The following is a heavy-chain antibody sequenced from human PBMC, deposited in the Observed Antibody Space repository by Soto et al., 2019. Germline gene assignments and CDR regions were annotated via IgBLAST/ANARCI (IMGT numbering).Heavy chain of an antibody. CDR1: GYTFTSYD. J-gene: IGHJ4*02. Sequence: QVQLVQSGAEVKKPGASVKVSCKASGYTFTSYDINWVRQAPGQGLEWMGWINGYNGKTKYGEKPQGRVTMTNDTSTSTVYMELGSLRSDDTAVDYCARRGRYCGGDCYLDYWGQGTLVTVSS. CDR3: ARRGRYCGGDCYLDY. D-gene: IGHD2-21*02. CDR2: INGYNGKT. V-gene: IGHV1-18*01.